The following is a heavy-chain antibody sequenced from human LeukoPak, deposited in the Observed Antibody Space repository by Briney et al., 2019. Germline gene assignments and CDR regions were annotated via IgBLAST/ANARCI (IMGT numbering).Heavy chain of an antibody. J-gene: IGHJ3*02. D-gene: IGHD2-2*01. CDR3: AKDFPDIVVVPAAPGAFDI. CDR1: GYPFSSYA. V-gene: IGHV3-23*01. Sequence: PGGSLRLSCAASGYPFSSYAMSWVRQAPGKGLEWASAISGSGGSTYYADSVKGRFTISRDNSKNTLYLQMNSLRAEDTAVYYCAKDFPDIVVVPAAPGAFDIWGQGTMVTVSS. CDR2: ISGSGGST.